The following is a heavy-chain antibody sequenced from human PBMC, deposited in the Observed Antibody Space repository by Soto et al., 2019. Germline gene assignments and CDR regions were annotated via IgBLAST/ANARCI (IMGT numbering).Heavy chain of an antibody. CDR3: ARDNYGYSYGGRAYYFDY. J-gene: IGHJ4*02. V-gene: IGHV1-3*01. D-gene: IGHD5-18*01. CDR1: GYTFTSYA. Sequence: ASVKVSCKASGYTFTSYAMHWVRQDPGQRLEWMGWINAGNGNTKYSQKFQGRVTITRDTSASTAYMELSSLRSEDTAVYYCARDNYGYSYGGRAYYFDYWGQGTLVTVSS. CDR2: INAGNGNT.